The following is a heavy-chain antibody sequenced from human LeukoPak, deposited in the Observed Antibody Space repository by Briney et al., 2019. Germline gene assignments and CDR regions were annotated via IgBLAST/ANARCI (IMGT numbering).Heavy chain of an antibody. CDR3: ARRIDYGDFGGGFDY. CDR2: IIPILGIA. CDR1: GGTFSSYA. D-gene: IGHD4-17*01. Sequence: ASVKVSCKASGGTFSSYAISWVRQAPGQGPEWMGRIIPILGIANYAQKFQGRVTITADKSTSTAYMELSSLRSEDTAVYYCARRIDYGDFGGGFDYWGQGTLVTVSS. V-gene: IGHV1-69*04. J-gene: IGHJ4*02.